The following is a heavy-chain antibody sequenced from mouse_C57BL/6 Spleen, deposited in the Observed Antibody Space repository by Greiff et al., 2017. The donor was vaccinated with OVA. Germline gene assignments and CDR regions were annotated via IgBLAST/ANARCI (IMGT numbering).Heavy chain of an antibody. V-gene: IGHV1-26*01. CDR2: INPNNGGT. J-gene: IGHJ1*03. CDR1: GYTFTDYY. CDR3: ARTEGYWYFDV. Sequence: EVKLQQSGPELVKPGASVKISCKASGYTFTDYYMNWVKQSHGKSLEWIGDINPNNGGTSYNQKFKGKATLTVDKSSSTAYMELRSLTSEDSAVYYCARTEGYWYFDVWGTGTTVTVSS.